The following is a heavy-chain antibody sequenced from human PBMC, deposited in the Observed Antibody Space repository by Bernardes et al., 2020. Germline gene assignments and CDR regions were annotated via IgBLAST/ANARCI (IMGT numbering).Heavy chain of an antibody. CDR1: GGSVSSGYYY. Sequence: SETLSLTCSVSGGSVSSGYYYWSWLRPPPGKGLEWIAYIYYSGSTNYNPSLKSRVTISVATSKNQLSLNLISVTAADTAMYYCARLRRGDRECFDVWGEGTMVTVSS. J-gene: IGHJ3*01. CDR2: IYYSGST. CDR3: ARLRRGDRECFDV. D-gene: IGHD2-21*02. V-gene: IGHV4-61*01.